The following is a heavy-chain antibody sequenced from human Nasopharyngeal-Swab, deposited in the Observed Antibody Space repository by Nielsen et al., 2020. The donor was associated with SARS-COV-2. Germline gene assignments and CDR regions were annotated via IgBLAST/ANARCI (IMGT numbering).Heavy chain of an antibody. CDR2: IYYSGST. CDR1: GCSISSGGYY. D-gene: IGHD3-9*01. Sequence: SETLSLTCTFSGCSISSGGYYWRWIRQHPGKGLEWIGYIYYSGSTYYNPSLKSRVTISVDTSKNQFSLKLSSVTAADTAVYYCARVLRYFDWLFFDYWGQGTLVTVSS. V-gene: IGHV4-31*03. CDR3: ARVLRYFDWLFFDY. J-gene: IGHJ4*02.